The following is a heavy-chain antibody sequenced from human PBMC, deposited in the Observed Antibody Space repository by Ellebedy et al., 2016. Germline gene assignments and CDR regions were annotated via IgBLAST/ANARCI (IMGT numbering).Heavy chain of an antibody. CDR3: AREKRFEAHSGGFDH. CDR2: ISYDGRRE. J-gene: IGHJ4*02. Sequence: GESLKISXAASGFSFSDYGLHWVHQAPGKALEWVSSISYDGRREYYADSVKGRFTISRDSSKNTVSMQIDSLRAEDTAVYFCAREKRFEAHSGGFDHWGQGTLVTVSS. D-gene: IGHD4-23*01. CDR1: GFSFSDYG. V-gene: IGHV3-33*01.